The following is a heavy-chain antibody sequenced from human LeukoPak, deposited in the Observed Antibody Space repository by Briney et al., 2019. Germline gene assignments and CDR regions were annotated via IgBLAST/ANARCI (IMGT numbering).Heavy chain of an antibody. CDR1: GFTFSSYS. CDR3: ARDSWSPYYGSGSSPGPPYYMDV. D-gene: IGHD3-10*01. CDR2: ISSSSSYI. Sequence: PGGSLRLSCAASGFTFSSYSMNWVRQAPGKGLEWVSSISSSSSYIYYADSVKGRFTISRDNAKNSLYLQMNSLRAEDTAVYYCARDSWSPYYGSGSSPGPPYYMDVWGKGTTVTVSS. J-gene: IGHJ6*03. V-gene: IGHV3-21*01.